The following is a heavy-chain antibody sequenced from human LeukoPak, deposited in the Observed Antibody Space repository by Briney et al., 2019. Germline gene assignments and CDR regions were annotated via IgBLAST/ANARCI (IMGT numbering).Heavy chain of an antibody. CDR1: GFTFSTYW. CDR3: ARSYGAFSGPVAY. V-gene: IGHV3-7*01. Sequence: GGSLRLSCAASGFTFSTYWMTWVRQAPGKGLEWVANINQDGSEKHYVDSVKGRFTISRDNAKNSLYLQMNSLRAEDTAVYYCARSYGAFSGPVAYWGQGTLVTLSS. CDR2: INQDGSEK. D-gene: IGHD4-17*01. J-gene: IGHJ4*02.